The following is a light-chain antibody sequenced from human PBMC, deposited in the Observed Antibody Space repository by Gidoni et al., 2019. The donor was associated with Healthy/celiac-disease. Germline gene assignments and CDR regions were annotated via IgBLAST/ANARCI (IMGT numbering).Light chain of an antibody. CDR1: SVINVGTYR. J-gene: IGLJ2*01. V-gene: IGLV5-45*02. Sequence: QAVLTQPSSLSASTGPSASLTCTLRSVINVGTYRIYWYQQKPGTPPQDLLRYKSDSDKQQGSGVPSRFSGSKDASANAGILLISGLQSEDEADYYCMIWHSSAVVFGGGTKLTVL. CDR3: MIWHSSAVV. CDR2: YKSDSDK.